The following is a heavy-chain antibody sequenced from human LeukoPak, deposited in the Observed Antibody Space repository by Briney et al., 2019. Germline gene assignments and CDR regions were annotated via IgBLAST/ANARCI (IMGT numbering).Heavy chain of an antibody. CDR2: INPNSGGT. J-gene: IGHJ4*02. CDR3: ARSRTHRLYSGSGSYPGAFDY. D-gene: IGHD3-10*01. V-gene: IGHV1-2*02. CDR1: GYTFTGYY. Sequence: ASVKVSCKASGYTFTGYYMHWVRQAPGQGLEWMGWINPNSGGTNYAQKFQGRVTMTRDTSISTVYMELRSLRSDDTAVYYCARSRTHRLYSGSGSYPGAFDYWGQGTLVTVSS.